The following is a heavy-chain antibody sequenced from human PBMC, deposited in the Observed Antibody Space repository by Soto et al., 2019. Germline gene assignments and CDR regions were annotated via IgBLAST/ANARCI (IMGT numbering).Heavy chain of an antibody. CDR3: ARVPGDSTGYYADY. CDR2: ISYTGTT. CDR1: GASISSYY. Sequence: QVQLQESGPGLVKPSETLSLTCTVSGASISSYYWNWIRQPPGKGLEWIGDISYTGTTRYNPSLKSRVTISRDTSKIQFSLNLSSVTAADTAVYYCARVPGDSTGYYADYWGQGTLITVSS. D-gene: IGHD3-22*01. V-gene: IGHV4-59*01. J-gene: IGHJ4*02.